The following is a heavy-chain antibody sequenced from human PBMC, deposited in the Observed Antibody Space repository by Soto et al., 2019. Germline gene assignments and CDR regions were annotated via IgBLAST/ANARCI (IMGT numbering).Heavy chain of an antibody. CDR3: AKGYSSSWDGYDY. D-gene: IGHD6-13*01. CDR2: LSGSGGST. V-gene: IGHV3-23*01. Sequence: GGSLRLSCAASGVTVWSYAMTWVRQTPGKGLEWVSTLSGSGGSTYYADSVKGRFTISRDNSKSTLYLQMNSLRAEDTAVYYCAKGYSSSWDGYDYWGQGTPVTVSS. CDR1: GVTVWSYA. J-gene: IGHJ4*02.